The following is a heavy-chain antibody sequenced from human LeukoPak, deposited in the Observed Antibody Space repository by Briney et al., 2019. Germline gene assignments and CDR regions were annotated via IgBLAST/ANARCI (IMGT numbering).Heavy chain of an antibody. CDR3: ASRGEYSSSWYSMDV. D-gene: IGHD6-13*01. Sequence: PGGSLRLSCVVSGFTVSSKYMTWVRQAPGKGLEWVSVFYSSGTTNYADSVKGRFIISRDNSKNTLYLQMNSLRAEDTAVYYCASRGEYSSSWYSMDVWGQGTTVTVSS. V-gene: IGHV3-53*01. CDR2: FYSSGTT. CDR1: GFTVSSKY. J-gene: IGHJ6*02.